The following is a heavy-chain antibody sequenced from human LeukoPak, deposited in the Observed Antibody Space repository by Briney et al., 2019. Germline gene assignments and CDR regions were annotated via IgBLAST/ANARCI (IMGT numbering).Heavy chain of an antibody. D-gene: IGHD2-15*01. CDR3: ARARYCSGGSCYSYYFDY. V-gene: IGHV3-33*01. CDR2: IWYDGSNK. Sequence: GGSLRLSCAASGFTFSSYGMHWVRQAPGKGLEWVAVIWYDGSNKYYADSVKGRFTISRDNSKNTLYLQMNSLRAEDTAVYYCARARYCSGGSCYSYYFDYWGQGTLATVSS. CDR1: GFTFSSYG. J-gene: IGHJ4*02.